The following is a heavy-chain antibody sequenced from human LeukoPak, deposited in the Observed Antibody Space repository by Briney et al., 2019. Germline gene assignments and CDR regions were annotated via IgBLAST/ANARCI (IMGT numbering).Heavy chain of an antibody. CDR1: GGSFSGYY. D-gene: IGHD7-27*01. J-gene: IGHJ5*02. CDR3: ARDSAGDYWLDP. V-gene: IGHV4-59*01. Sequence: PSETLSLTCAVYGGSFSGYYWNWIRQPPGKGLEWIGSIYYSGRTSFNGSLKARITMSVDTSKNQFSLKLTSVTTADTAVYFCARDSAGDYWLDPWGQGTPVTVSS. CDR2: IYYSGRT.